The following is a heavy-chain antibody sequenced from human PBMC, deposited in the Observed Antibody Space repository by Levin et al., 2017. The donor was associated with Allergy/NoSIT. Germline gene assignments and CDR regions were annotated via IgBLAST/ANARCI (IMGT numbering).Heavy chain of an antibody. CDR3: ARDGSGRLRLNWYFDL. J-gene: IGHJ2*01. CDR2: ISYDGSNK. D-gene: IGHD1-26*01. Sequence: GESLRISCAASGFTFSSYAMHWVRQAPGKGLEWVAVISYDGSNKYYADSVKGRFTISRDNSKNTLYLQMNSLRAEDTAVYYCARDGSGRLRLNWYFDLWGRGTLVTVSS. CDR1: GFTFSSYA. V-gene: IGHV3-30*04.